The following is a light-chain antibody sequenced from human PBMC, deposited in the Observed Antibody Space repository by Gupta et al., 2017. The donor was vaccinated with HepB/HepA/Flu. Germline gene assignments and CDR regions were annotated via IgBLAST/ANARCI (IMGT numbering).Light chain of an antibody. CDR1: QSVSSY. Sequence: IVLTGSPATLSLSPGERATRSCRASQSVSSYLAWYQQKPGQAPRLLIYDASNRATGIPDRFSGSGEGTDFTLTSSSRENEDCAVYYGQQRSISHRFGGGTKVEIK. CDR3: QQRSISHR. CDR2: DAS. J-gene: IGKJ4*01. V-gene: IGKV3-11*01.